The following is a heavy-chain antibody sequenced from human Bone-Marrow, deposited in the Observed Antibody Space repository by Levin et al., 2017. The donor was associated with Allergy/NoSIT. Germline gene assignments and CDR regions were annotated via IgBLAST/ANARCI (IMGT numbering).Heavy chain of an antibody. CDR3: ARGDPVFDF. CDR2: IQHDERT. J-gene: IGHJ4*02. Sequence: SQTLSLTCAVSGGSMSSADYSWSWLRQSPEKGLEWIGYIQHDERTYYNPSLKSRVTISLDRSKNQFSLRLSSVSDADTAVYYCARGDPVFDFWGQGTLVTVSS. CDR1: GGSMSSADYS. V-gene: IGHV4-30-2*06. D-gene: IGHD2-21*02.